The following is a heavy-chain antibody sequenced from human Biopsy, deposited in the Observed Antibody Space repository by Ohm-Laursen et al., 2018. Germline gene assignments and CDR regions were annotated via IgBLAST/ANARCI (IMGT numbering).Heavy chain of an antibody. V-gene: IGHV4-59*01. CDR1: GVYISDYY. CDR2: ISYTGCT. J-gene: IGHJ4*02. CDR3: ARGSNDFGGLYFPR. Sequence: SQTLSLTCSVSGVYISDYYWSWIRQPPGKGLEWIGHISYTGCTSYNASLKSRVTISVDTSRNHFSLRLSSLTAADTAVYYCARGSNDFGGLYFPRWGQGTLLTVSS. D-gene: IGHD4-23*01.